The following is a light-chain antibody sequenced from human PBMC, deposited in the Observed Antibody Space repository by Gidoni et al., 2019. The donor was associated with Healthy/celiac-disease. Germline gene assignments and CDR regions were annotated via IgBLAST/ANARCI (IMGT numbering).Light chain of an antibody. CDR2: GAS. V-gene: IGKV3-15*01. CDR3: QQYNNWPPFT. Sequence: EIVMTQSPATLSVSPGERATLSCRASQSVSSNLAWYQQKPGQAPRLLIYGASTRATGIPARFSGSGSGTEFTLTISSLQPEDFAVYYCQQYNNWPPFTFXPXTKVDIK. CDR1: QSVSSN. J-gene: IGKJ3*01.